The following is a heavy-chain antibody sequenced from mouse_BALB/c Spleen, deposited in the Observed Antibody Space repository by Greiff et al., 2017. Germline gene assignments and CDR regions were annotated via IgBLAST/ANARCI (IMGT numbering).Heavy chain of an antibody. CDR1: GYTFTSYV. Sequence: EVQLQQSGPELVKPGASVKMSCKASGYTFTSYVMHWVKQKPGQGLEWIGYINPYNDGTKYNQKFKDKATLTADKSSSTAYMQLSSLTSEDSAVYYCARVEGYYYAMDDWGQGTSVTVAS. CDR3: ARVEGYYYAMDD. J-gene: IGHJ4*01. D-gene: IGHD2-2*01. CDR2: INPYNDGT. V-gene: IGHV1-14*01.